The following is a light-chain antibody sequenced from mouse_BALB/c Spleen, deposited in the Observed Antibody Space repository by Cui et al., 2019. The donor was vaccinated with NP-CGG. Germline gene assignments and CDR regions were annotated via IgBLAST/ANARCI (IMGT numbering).Light chain of an antibody. CDR2: GTN. J-gene: IGLJ1*01. Sequence: AVVTQESELTTSPGETVPLTCRSSTGAVTTSNYANWVQEKPDHVFTGLIGGTNNRAPGVPARFSGSLIGDKAALTITGAQTEDEAIYFCALWYSNHWVFGGGTKLTVL. CDR1: TGAVTTSNY. CDR3: ALWYSNHWV. V-gene: IGLV1*01.